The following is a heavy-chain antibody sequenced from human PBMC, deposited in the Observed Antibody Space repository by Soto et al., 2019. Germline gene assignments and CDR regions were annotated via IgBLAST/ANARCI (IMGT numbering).Heavy chain of an antibody. J-gene: IGHJ6*02. D-gene: IGHD1-26*01. CDR2: IIPIFGTA. CDR1: GDTFSSYA. Sequence: SVKVSCKASGDTFSSYAIIWVRQAPGQGLEWMGGIIPIFGTANYAQKFQGRVTITADKSTSTAYMELSSLRSEDTAVYYCARAGVGDDSDYYYYYGMDVWGQGTTVTVSS. V-gene: IGHV1-69*06. CDR3: ARAGVGDDSDYYYYYGMDV.